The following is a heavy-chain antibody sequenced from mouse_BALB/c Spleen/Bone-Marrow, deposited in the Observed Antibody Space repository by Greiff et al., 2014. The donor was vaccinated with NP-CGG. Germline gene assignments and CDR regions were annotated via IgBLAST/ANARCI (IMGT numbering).Heavy chain of an antibody. CDR1: GFTFNDYY. V-gene: IGHV7-3*02. D-gene: IGHD2-1*01. J-gene: IGHJ3*01. Sequence: EVKLMESGGGLVQPGGSLRLSCATSGFTFNDYYMSWVRQPPGKALEWLGFIRNKANGYTTEYSASVKGRFTISRDNSQSILYLQMNTLRAEDGATYYCARDIGNYVRFAYWGQGTLVTVSA. CDR2: IRNKANGYTT. CDR3: ARDIGNYVRFAY.